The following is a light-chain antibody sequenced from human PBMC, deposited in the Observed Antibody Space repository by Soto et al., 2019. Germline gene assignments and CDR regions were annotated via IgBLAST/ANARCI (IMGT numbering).Light chain of an antibody. CDR2: KAS. V-gene: IGKV1-5*03. CDR3: QQYNSYPWT. Sequence: DIQMTQSPSTLSASVGDRVTITCRASQSISSWLAWYQQKPGKAPKLLMYKASSLESGVPSRFSGSGSGTEFTLTISSLQPDDFAIYYCQQYNSYPWTFDQGTKVEIK. J-gene: IGKJ1*01. CDR1: QSISSW.